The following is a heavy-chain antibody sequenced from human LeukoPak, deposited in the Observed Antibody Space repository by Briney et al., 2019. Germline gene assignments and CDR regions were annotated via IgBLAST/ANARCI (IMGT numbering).Heavy chain of an antibody. CDR2: ISGSGGST. CDR3: AKDLISGIAVAGTSDY. J-gene: IGHJ4*02. D-gene: IGHD6-19*01. CDR1: GFTFSSYA. V-gene: IGHV3-23*01. Sequence: GGSLRLSCAASGFTFSSYAMSWVRQAPGKGLEWVSAISGSGGSTYYADSVKGRFTISRDNSKNTLCLQMNSLRAEDTAVYYCAKDLISGIAVAGTSDYWGQGTLVSVSS.